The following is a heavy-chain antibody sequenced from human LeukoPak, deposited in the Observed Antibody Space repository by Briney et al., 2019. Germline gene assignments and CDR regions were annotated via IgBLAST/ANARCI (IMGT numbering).Heavy chain of an antibody. D-gene: IGHD3-10*01. Sequence: GGSLRLSCAAPGFTFSSYSMNWVRQAPGKGLEWVSSISSSSSYIYYADSVKGRFTISRDNAKNSLYLQMNSLRAEDTALYYCAKDMGRGPKYYFDYWGQGTLVTVSS. CDR3: AKDMGRGPKYYFDY. J-gene: IGHJ4*02. CDR2: ISSSSSYI. V-gene: IGHV3-21*04. CDR1: GFTFSSYS.